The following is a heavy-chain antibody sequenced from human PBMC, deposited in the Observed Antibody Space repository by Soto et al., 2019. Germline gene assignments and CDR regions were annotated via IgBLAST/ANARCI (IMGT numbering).Heavy chain of an antibody. CDR1: GFSFSSYA. V-gene: IGHV3-30-3*01. J-gene: IGHJ6*02. Sequence: QVQVVESGGGVVQPGRSLRLSCAASGFSFSSYAMHWVRQAPGKGLEWVAVISYDGSNKYYEDSVKDRFTISRDSSKNTVYLQMNSLRGEDTGVYYCARAPPRGIAAPGTWGSGMDVWGQGTTVTVSS. CDR3: ARAPPRGIAAPGTWGSGMDV. D-gene: IGHD6-13*01. CDR2: ISYDGSNK.